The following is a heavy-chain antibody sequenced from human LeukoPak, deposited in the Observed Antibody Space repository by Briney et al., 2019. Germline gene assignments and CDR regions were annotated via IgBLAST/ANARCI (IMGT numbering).Heavy chain of an antibody. CDR1: GFSVSSNC. V-gene: IGHV3-66*01. D-gene: IGHD2-2*01. Sequence: GGSLRLSCAASGFSVSSNCMSWVRQAPGKGLEWVSLIYSGGSTNYADSVKGRFTISRDNAKNSLYLQMNSLRAEDTAVYYCARSPPAAGEGYAFDIWGQGTMVTVSS. J-gene: IGHJ3*02. CDR2: IYSGGST. CDR3: ARSPPAAGEGYAFDI.